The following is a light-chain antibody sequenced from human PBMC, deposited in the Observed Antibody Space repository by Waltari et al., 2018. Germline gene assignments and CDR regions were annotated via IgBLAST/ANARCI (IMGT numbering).Light chain of an antibody. CDR1: QDINNW. Sequence: DIQMTQSPSSVSASVGDTVTITCRASQDINNWLDWFQQKPGKTPKLLISAASSLRSGVPSRFSGSGFGTDFTLTISNLQPEDVATYYGQRTYNASIFTFGPGTKVDIK. V-gene: IGKV1-12*01. J-gene: IGKJ3*01. CDR2: AAS. CDR3: QRTYNASIFT.